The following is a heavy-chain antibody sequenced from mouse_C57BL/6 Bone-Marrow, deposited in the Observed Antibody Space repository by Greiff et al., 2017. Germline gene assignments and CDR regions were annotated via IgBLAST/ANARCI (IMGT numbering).Heavy chain of an antibody. Sequence: EVQVVESGPGLVKPSQSLSLTCSVTGYSITSGYYWNWIRQFPGNKLEWMGYISYDGSNKYNPSLKNRISITRDTSKNQFFLKLNSVTTEDTATYYCARGGTTVVATDYWGQGTTLTVSS. CDR2: ISYDGSN. CDR1: GYSITSGYY. J-gene: IGHJ2*01. CDR3: ARGGTTVVATDY. V-gene: IGHV3-6*01. D-gene: IGHD1-1*01.